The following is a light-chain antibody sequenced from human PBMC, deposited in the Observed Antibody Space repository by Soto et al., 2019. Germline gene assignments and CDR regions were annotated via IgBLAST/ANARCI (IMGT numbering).Light chain of an antibody. CDR1: QSVSSSY. CDR2: GAS. J-gene: IGKJ1*01. Sequence: EIGLTQSPGTLSLSPGERATLSCRASQSVSSSYLAWYQQKPGQAPRLPIYGASSRATGIPDRFSGSGSGTDFTLTISRLEPEDFAVYYCQQYGSSPTCGQGTKVEIK. CDR3: QQYGSSPT. V-gene: IGKV3-20*01.